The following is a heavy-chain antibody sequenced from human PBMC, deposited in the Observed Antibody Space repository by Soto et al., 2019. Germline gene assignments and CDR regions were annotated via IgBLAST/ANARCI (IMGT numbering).Heavy chain of an antibody. CDR2: VYSAGRI. Sequence: EVQAVESGGGLVQPGGSLRLSCAAYGFTVSSKYMGWVRQGPGKGLECVSAVYSAGRIHYADSVKGRFTISRDNSGTTLYLQMNSLRAEDTAVYYWASYYVSGGNYYFFDVLGKGTTVTVSS. CDR1: GFTVSSKY. CDR3: ASYYVSGGNYYFFDV. J-gene: IGHJ6*03. V-gene: IGHV3-66*01. D-gene: IGHD3-10*01.